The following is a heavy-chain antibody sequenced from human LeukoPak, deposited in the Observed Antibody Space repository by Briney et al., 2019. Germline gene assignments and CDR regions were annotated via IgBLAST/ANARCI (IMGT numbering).Heavy chain of an antibody. J-gene: IGHJ4*02. D-gene: IGHD5-18*01. CDR1: GGSVSSSSYY. CDR3: ASYKTAMANFDY. CDR2: IYYSGNT. V-gene: IGHV4-39*07. Sequence: SETLSLTCTVSGGSVSSSSYYWGWIRQPPGKGLEWIGNIYYSGNTYYNTSLKSRVTISVYTSKNQFSLKLSAVTAADTVWYYCASYKTAMANFDYWGQGTLVTVSS.